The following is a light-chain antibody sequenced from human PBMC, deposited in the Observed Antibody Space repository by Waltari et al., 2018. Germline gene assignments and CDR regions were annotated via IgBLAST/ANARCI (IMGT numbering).Light chain of an antibody. Sequence: EIDFTQSPGTLSLSPGERATLSCRASQSVSRALACYQQNPGQAPRLLIYGASNRATGISDRFSGSGSGTDFSHIISRLEPEDFAVYYCQHYVSLPVTFGQGTKVEIK. CDR2: GAS. J-gene: IGKJ1*01. CDR1: QSVSRA. CDR3: QHYVSLPVT. V-gene: IGKV3-20*01.